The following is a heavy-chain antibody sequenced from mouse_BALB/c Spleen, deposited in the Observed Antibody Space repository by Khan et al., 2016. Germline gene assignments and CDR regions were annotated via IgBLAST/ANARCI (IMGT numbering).Heavy chain of an antibody. Sequence: EVQLQESGPDLVKPSQSLSLTCTVTGYSIPSHYSWHWIRHFPGNKLEWMGYIHYSGSTNYNPSLKSRISITRDTSKNQFFLQLNSVTTEDTATYDCATSTSGYWYYFDYWGQGTTLTVSS. D-gene: IGHD3-1*01. CDR3: ATSTSGYWYYFDY. CDR1: GYSIPSHYS. V-gene: IGHV3-1*02. CDR2: IHYSGST. J-gene: IGHJ2*01.